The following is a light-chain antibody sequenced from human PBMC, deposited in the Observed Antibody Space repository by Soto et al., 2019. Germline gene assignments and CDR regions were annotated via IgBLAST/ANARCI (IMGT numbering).Light chain of an antibody. CDR2: GAS. CDR3: QQYNNWPLT. CDR1: QSVSGN. Sequence: EIVVTQSPATRSVSPGERATFSCRASQSVSGNLAWYQQKPGQAPRLLIYGASTRATGIPARFSGSGSGTEFTLTISSLQTEDFAIYYCQQYNNWPLTFGQGTRLEIE. J-gene: IGKJ5*01. V-gene: IGKV3-15*01.